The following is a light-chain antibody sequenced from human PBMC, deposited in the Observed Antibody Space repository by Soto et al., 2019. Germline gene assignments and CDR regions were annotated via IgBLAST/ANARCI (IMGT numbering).Light chain of an antibody. J-gene: IGKJ1*01. CDR1: QSVDSNY. V-gene: IGKV3-20*01. CDR2: AAS. Sequence: EIVLTQSPGTLSLSPGERATLSCRASQSVDSNYLGWYQQKPGQAPRLLIYAASSRATGIPDRFSGGGYGTDFTLTISRLEPEDFAVYYCQLYYSGMFGQGTKVEIK. CDR3: QLYYSGM.